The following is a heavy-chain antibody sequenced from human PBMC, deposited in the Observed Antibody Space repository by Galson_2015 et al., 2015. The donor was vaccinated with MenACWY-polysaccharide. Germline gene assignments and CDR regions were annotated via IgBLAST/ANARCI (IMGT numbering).Heavy chain of an antibody. CDR2: IYYSGST. V-gene: IGHV4-59*01. CDR3: ARAPRPDKTFGYFDY. CDR1: GDSIRSSF. D-gene: IGHD3-16*01. Sequence: LTCTVSGDSIRSSFWNWFRQPPGKGLEWVGWIYYSGSTKYTPSLESRVTISLDASKNQFSLRLSSVTAADTAVYYCARAPRPDKTFGYFDYWGQGILVTVST. J-gene: IGHJ4*02.